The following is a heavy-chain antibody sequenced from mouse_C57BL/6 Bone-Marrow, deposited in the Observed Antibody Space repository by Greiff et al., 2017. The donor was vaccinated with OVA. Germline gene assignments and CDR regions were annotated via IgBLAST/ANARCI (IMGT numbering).Heavy chain of an antibody. CDR2: ISYDGSN. CDR1: GYSITSGYY. D-gene: IGHD2-4*01. CDR3: ARNEYYDYDDWFAY. J-gene: IGHJ3*01. Sequence: EVKLLESGPGLVKPSQSLSLTCSVTGYSITSGYYWNWIRQFPGNKLEWMGYISYDGSNNYNPSLKNRISITRDTSKNQFFLKLNSVTTEDTATYYCARNEYYDYDDWFAYWGQGTLVTVSA. V-gene: IGHV3-6*01.